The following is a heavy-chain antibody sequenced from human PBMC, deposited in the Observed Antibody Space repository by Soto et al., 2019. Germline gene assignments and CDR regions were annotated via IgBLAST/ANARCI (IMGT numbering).Heavy chain of an antibody. V-gene: IGHV4-59*01. D-gene: IGHD3-10*01. Sequence: QVQLQESGPGLVKPSETLSLTCTVSGGSISSYYWSWIQQPPGKGLEWIGYIYYSGSTNYNPSLKSRVTISVDTSKNQFSMKLSSVTAADTAVYYCARESRGDTRGFDYWGQGTLVTVSS. J-gene: IGHJ4*02. CDR1: GGSISSYY. CDR2: IYYSGST. CDR3: ARESRGDTRGFDY.